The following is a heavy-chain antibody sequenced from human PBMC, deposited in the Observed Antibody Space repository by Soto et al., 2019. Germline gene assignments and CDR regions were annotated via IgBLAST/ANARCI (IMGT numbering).Heavy chain of an antibody. J-gene: IGHJ5*02. CDR1: GGSISSGGYY. D-gene: IGHD2-21*01. V-gene: IGHV4-31*03. Sequence: QVQLQESGPGLVKPSQTLSLTCTVSGGSISSGGYYWSWIRQHPGKGLEWIGYIYYSGSTYYNPSLKSXXTXSXXTSKNQFSLKLSSVTAADTAVYYCARVGGASWFDPWGQGTLVTVSS. CDR3: ARVGGASWFDP. CDR2: IYYSGST.